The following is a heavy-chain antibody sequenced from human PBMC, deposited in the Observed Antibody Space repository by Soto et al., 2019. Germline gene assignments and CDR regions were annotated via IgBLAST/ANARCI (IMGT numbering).Heavy chain of an antibody. CDR3: ARDQTGWELLHVGRAFDI. Sequence: SETLSLTCTVSGGSISSYYWSWIRQPPGKGLEWIGYIYYSGSTNYNPSLKSRVTISVDTSKNQFSLKLSSVTAADTAVYYCARDQTGWELLHVGRAFDIWGQGTMVTVSS. V-gene: IGHV4-59*01. CDR2: IYYSGST. D-gene: IGHD1-26*01. J-gene: IGHJ3*02. CDR1: GGSISSYY.